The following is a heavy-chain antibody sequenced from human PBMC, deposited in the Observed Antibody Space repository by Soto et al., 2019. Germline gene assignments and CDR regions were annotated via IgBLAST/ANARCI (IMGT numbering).Heavy chain of an antibody. J-gene: IGHJ3*02. CDR1: GFTFGSYA. CDR2: ISGSGSST. D-gene: IGHD6-19*01. Sequence: GGSLRLSCAASGFTFGSYAMSWVRQAPGEGLEWVSGISGSGSSTYYADSVKGRLTISRDNSKNTLYVQMNSLRAEDTAVFYCAKNFRYSSGRDAFDIWGQGTMVTVSS. V-gene: IGHV3-23*01. CDR3: AKNFRYSSGRDAFDI.